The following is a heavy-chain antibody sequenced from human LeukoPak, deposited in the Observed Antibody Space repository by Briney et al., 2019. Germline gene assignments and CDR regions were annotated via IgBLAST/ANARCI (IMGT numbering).Heavy chain of an antibody. CDR2: INAGNGNT. V-gene: IGHV1-3*01. CDR3: ARSYTSGWRGDY. CDR1: GYTFTSYA. D-gene: IGHD6-19*01. Sequence: ASVKVSCKASGYTFTSYAMHWVRQAPGQRLEWMGWINAGNGNTKYSQKFQGRVTITRDTSAGTAYMELSSLISEDTAVYYCARSYTSGWRGDYWGQGTLVTVSS. J-gene: IGHJ4*02.